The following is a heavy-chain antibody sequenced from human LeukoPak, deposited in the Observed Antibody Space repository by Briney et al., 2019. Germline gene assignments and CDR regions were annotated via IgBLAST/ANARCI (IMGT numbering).Heavy chain of an antibody. CDR1: GYTFTGYY. J-gene: IGHJ6*02. V-gene: IGHV1-2*02. Sequence: GASVKVSCKASGYTFTGYYMHWVRQAPGQGLEWMGWINPNSGGTNYAQKFQGRVTMTRDTSISTAYMELSRLRSDDTAVYYCASSGFWSGYYYYGMDVWGQGTTVTVSS. CDR3: ASSGFWSGYYYYGMDV. CDR2: INPNSGGT. D-gene: IGHD3-3*01.